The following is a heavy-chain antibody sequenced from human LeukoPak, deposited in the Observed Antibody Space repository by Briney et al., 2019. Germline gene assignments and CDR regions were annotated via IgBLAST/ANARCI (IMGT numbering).Heavy chain of an antibody. J-gene: IGHJ4*02. V-gene: IGHV4-34*01. CDR1: GGSFSGYY. Sequence: PSETLSLTCAVYGGSFSGYYLSWIRQPPGKGLEWIGEINHSGSTNYNPSLKSRVTISVDTSKNQFSLKLSSVTAADTAVYYCARGRYYGSGSYGYWGQGTLVTVSS. CDR3: ARGRYYGSGSYGY. D-gene: IGHD3-10*01. CDR2: INHSGST.